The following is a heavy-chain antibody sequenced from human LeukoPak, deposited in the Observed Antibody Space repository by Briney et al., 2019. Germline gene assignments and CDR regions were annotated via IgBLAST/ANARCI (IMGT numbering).Heavy chain of an antibody. CDR2: INYLGSTR. Sequence: GGSLRLTCAASGFTFTNFGMHWVRQAPGKGLEWVAFINYLGSTRFYADSVKGPFTVSRDDSMSTLYLQMNSLRPEDMAVYYCAKDRDRAFDYWGQGTLVTVSS. CDR1: GFTFTNFG. D-gene: IGHD1-14*01. CDR3: AKDRDRAFDY. V-gene: IGHV3-30*02. J-gene: IGHJ4*02.